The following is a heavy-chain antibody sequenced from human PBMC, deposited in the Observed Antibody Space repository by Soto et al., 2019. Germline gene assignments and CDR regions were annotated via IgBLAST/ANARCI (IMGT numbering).Heavy chain of an antibody. CDR1: GFTFSSYA. CDR2: ISGSGGST. Sequence: GGSLRLSCAASGFTFSSYAMSWVRQAPGKGLEWVSAISGSGGSTYYADSVKGRFTIPRDNSKNTLYLQMNSLRAEDTAVYYCAKMPATFGGVIVISSAEYFQHWGQGTLVTVSS. CDR3: AKMPATFGGVIVISSAEYFQH. V-gene: IGHV3-23*01. D-gene: IGHD3-16*02. J-gene: IGHJ1*01.